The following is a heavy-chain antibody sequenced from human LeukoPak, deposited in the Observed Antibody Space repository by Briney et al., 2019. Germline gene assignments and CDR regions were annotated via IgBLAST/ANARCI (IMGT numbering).Heavy chain of an antibody. D-gene: IGHD3-22*01. CDR2: INTNTGNP. CDR1: GYTFTSYA. J-gene: IGHJ6*02. CDR3: AREGGGYDSSGYTYYYYYGMDV. V-gene: IGHV7-4-1*02. Sequence: ASVKVSCKASGYTFTSYAMNWVRQAPGQGLEWMGWINTNTGNPTYAQGFTGRFVFSLDTSVSTAYLQISSLKAEDTAVYYCAREGGGYDSSGYTYYYYYGMDVWGQGTTVTVSS.